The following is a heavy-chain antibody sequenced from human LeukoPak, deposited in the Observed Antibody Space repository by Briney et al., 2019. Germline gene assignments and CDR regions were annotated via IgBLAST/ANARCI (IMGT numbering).Heavy chain of an antibody. D-gene: IGHD3-10*01. V-gene: IGHV3-53*01. CDR2: IYSGGNT. CDR3: ASHRGGENYGQYDY. Sequence: GGSLRLSCAVSGLTFSSSWMDWVRQAPGKGLEWVSVIYSGGNTYYADSVKGRFTISRDNSKNTLYLQMNSLRAEDTAVYYCASHRGGENYGQYDYWGQGTLVTVSS. CDR1: GLTFSSSW. J-gene: IGHJ4*02.